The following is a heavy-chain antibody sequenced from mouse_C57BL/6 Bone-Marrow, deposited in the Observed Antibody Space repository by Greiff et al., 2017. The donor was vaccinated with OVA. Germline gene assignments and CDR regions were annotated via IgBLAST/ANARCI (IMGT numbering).Heavy chain of an antibody. Sequence: QVQLQQPGTELVKPGASVKLSCKASGYTFTSYWMHWVKQRPEHGLEWIGNINPSNGGTNYNEKFKSKATLTVDKSSRTAYMQLSSLTSEDSAVYYCARTCLPYGSLFDYWGQGTTLTVSS. CDR1: GYTFTSYW. D-gene: IGHD1-1*01. CDR2: INPSNGGT. CDR3: ARTCLPYGSLFDY. V-gene: IGHV1-53*01. J-gene: IGHJ2*01.